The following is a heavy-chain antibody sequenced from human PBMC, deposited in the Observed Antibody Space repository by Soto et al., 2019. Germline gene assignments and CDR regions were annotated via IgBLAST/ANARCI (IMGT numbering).Heavy chain of an antibody. D-gene: IGHD4-17*01. J-gene: IGHJ6*02. CDR2: ISYDGNNK. Sequence: PGGSLRLSCAASGFTFSSYGMHWVRQAPGKGLEWVAVISYDGNNKYYADSVKGRFTISRDNSKNTLYLQMNSLRAEDTAVYYCASTGRGVTTFNDGMDVWGQGTTVTVSS. CDR3: ASTGRGVTTFNDGMDV. V-gene: IGHV3-30*03. CDR1: GFTFSSYG.